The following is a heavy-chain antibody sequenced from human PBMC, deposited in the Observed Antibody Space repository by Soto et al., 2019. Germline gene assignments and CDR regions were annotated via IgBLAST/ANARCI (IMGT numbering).Heavy chain of an antibody. CDR1: GGSISSGGSS. D-gene: IGHD3-22*01. V-gene: IGHV4-30-2*01. CDR3: ARGAVVNFDS. Sequence: QLQLQESGSGLVKPSQTLSLTCAVSGGSISSGGSSWTWIRQPPGKGLEWIGYIYHSGSTYYNPSPKSRVTISLDRSKNQFSLRLSSVTAADTAVYYCARGAVVNFDSWGQGTLVTVSS. J-gene: IGHJ4*02. CDR2: IYHSGST.